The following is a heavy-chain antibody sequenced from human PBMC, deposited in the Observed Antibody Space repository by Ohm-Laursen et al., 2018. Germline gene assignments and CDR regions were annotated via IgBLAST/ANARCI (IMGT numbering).Heavy chain of an antibody. CDR3: ARGATTDGYNEA. D-gene: IGHD5-24*01. V-gene: IGHV1-69*04. CDR1: GGTFSSYA. J-gene: IGHJ5*02. CDR2: IIPILGIA. Sequence: SVKVSCKASGGTFSSYAISWVRQAPGQGLEWMGRIIPILGIANYAQKFQGRVTITADKSTSTAYMELSSLRSEDTAVYYCARGATTDGYNEAWGQGTLVTVSS.